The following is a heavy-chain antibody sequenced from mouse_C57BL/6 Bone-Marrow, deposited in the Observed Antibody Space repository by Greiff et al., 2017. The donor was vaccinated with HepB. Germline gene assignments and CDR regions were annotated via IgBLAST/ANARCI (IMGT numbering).Heavy chain of an antibody. CDR2: IYPGDGDT. Sequence: QVQLQQSGAELVKPGASVKISCKASGYAFSSYWMNWVKQRPGKGLEWIGQIYPGDGDTNYNGKFKGKATLTADKSSSTAYMELRSLTSEDSAVYYCASGDAKLGRDYWGQGTTLTVSS. CDR1: GYAFSSYW. D-gene: IGHD4-1*01. CDR3: ASGDAKLGRDY. V-gene: IGHV1-80*01. J-gene: IGHJ2*01.